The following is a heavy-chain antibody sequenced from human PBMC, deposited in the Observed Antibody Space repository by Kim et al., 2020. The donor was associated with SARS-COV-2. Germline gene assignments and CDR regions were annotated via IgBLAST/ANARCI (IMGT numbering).Heavy chain of an antibody. J-gene: IGHJ4*02. CDR3: ARTYYGFDY. Sequence: SETLSLTCAVYDGSFSDYFWSWIRQPPGEGLEWIAEIHHSGNTNYNPSLKSRVTIAVDTTKKQISLKVFSVTAADTAVYYCARTYYGFDYWAQGTLVTVSS. D-gene: IGHD3-22*01. V-gene: IGHV4-34*01. CDR2: IHHSGNT. CDR1: DGSFSDYF.